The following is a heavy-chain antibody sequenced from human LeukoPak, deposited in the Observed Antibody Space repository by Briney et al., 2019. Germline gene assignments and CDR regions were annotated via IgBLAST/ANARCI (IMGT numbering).Heavy chain of an antibody. V-gene: IGHV4-4*07. CDR2: MYTSGST. Sequence: PSETLSLTCTVSGGSTSSYYWSWIRQPAGKGLEWIGRMYTSGSTNYNPSLKSRVTMSVDPSKNQFSLKLRSVTAADTAVYYCAGGYHYYYMDVWGKGTTVTVSS. CDR3: AGGYHYYYMDV. D-gene: IGHD2-15*01. J-gene: IGHJ6*03. CDR1: GGSTSSYY.